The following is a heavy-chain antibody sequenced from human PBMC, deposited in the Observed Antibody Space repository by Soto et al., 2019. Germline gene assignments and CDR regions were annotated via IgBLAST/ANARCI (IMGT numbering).Heavy chain of an antibody. J-gene: IGHJ6*02. CDR1: GFSFSTYG. CDR2: IGRRSDI. V-gene: IGHV3-21*01. Sequence: GGSLRLSCEACGFSFSTYGIHWVRQAPGKGLEWVSSIGRRSDIYYADSVKGRFTISRDNAKNSVSLQMNSLRDEDTAVYYCAREEPAWPLAYGLDVWGQGTTVTVSS. CDR3: AREEPAWPLAYGLDV.